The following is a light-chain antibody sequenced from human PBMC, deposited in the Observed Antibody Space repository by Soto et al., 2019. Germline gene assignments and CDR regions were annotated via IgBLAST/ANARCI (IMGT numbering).Light chain of an antibody. J-gene: IGKJ5*01. V-gene: IGKV1-39*01. CDR2: VAS. CDR1: QTISTY. Sequence: DIQMTQSPSPLSASVGHRVTINCRASQTISTYFNWYRQKPGKAPKLLIYVASSLQSGVPSRFSGSGSGTDFTLTISSLQPEDFATYYCQQLNGYPITFGQGTRLEIK. CDR3: QQLNGYPIT.